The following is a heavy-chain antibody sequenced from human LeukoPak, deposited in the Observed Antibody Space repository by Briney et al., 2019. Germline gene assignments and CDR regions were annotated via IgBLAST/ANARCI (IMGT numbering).Heavy chain of an antibody. CDR3: ARAYSSSSPFDY. V-gene: IGHV1-46*01. Sequence: ASVTVSFKASGYIFTSHYMHWVRQAPGQGLEWMGMINPSDGSTSYAQKFQGRVTMTRDTSTSTVYLELSSLRSEDTAVYYCARAYSSSSPFDYWGQGTLVTVSS. D-gene: IGHD6-6*01. CDR2: INPSDGST. J-gene: IGHJ4*02. CDR1: GYIFTSHY.